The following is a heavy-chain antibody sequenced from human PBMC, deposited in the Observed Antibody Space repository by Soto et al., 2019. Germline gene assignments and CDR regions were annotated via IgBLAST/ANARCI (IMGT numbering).Heavy chain of an antibody. V-gene: IGHV4-4*02. CDR2: IHHSGST. CDR3: ARDLGELEANWFDP. D-gene: IGHD1-1*01. CDR1: GGSISSSNW. J-gene: IGHJ5*02. Sequence: QVQLQESGPGLVKPSGTLSLTCAVSGGSISSSNWWRWVRQPPGKGLEWIGEIHHSGSTNYNPSLKSRVTIPVDKSKNQFSLTLSSVTAADTAVYYCARDLGELEANWFDPWGQGTLVTVFS.